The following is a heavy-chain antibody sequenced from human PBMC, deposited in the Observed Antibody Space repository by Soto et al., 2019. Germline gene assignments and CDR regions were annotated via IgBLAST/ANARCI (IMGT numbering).Heavy chain of an antibody. V-gene: IGHV4-39*01. CDR3: ARQYSAGWSYYFDY. D-gene: IGHD6-19*01. J-gene: IGHJ4*02. Sequence: SETLSLTCTVSGGSISSRNYYWGWIRQPPGKGLEWIGSIYYSGSTYYNPSLKSRVTISVDTSKSQFSLKLDSVTAADTAVYYCARQYSAGWSYYFDYWGQGTLVTVSS. CDR1: GGSISSRNYY. CDR2: IYYSGST.